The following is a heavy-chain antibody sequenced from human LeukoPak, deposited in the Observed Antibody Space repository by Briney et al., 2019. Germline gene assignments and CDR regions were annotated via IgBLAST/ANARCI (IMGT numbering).Heavy chain of an antibody. V-gene: IGHV3-7*01. J-gene: IGHJ6*02. CDR1: GFTTHYW. CDR2: IDRDGRVQ. D-gene: IGHD2-15*01. Sequence: GGSLRLSCTASGFTTHYWLNWVRQSPGKGLEWVANIDRDGRVQHYVDSVEGLFTISRDSAKNSLALQMHSLRAEDTAVYYCARESRRFVVVVAATRGLDYYGMDVWGQGTTVTVSS. CDR3: ARESRRFVVVVAATRGLDYYGMDV.